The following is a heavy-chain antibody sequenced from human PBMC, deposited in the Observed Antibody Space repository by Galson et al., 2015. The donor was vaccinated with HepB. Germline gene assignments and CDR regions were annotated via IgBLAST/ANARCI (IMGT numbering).Heavy chain of an antibody. CDR2: VNPITGDA. J-gene: IGHJ3*02. Sequence: SVKVSCKASGYDFNKYYMHWVRQAPGQGLEWMGWVNPITGDAKYAQKFQPWVALTRDASISTGYMELRRLRSDDTALYHCVRGSAYDFCAFDIWGQGTMVRVSS. V-gene: IGHV1-2*04. D-gene: IGHD3/OR15-3a*01. CDR1: GYDFNKYY. CDR3: VRGSAYDFCAFDI.